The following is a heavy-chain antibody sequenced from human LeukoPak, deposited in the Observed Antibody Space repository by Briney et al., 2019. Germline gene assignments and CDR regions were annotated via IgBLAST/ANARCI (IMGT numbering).Heavy chain of an antibody. D-gene: IGHD3-9*01. CDR1: GYTFTGYY. V-gene: IGHV1-2*02. CDR3: ARVGYDILTGYGYYYMDV. Sequence: ASVKVSCKASGYTFTGYYMHWVRQAPGQGLEWMGWINPNSGGTNYAQKFQGRVTMTRDTSISTAYMELSRLRSDDTAVYYCARVGYDILTGYGYYYMDVWGKGTTVTISS. CDR2: INPNSGGT. J-gene: IGHJ6*03.